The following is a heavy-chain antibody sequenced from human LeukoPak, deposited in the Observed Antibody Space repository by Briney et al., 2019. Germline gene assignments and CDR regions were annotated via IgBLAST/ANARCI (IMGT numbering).Heavy chain of an antibody. D-gene: IGHD1-26*01. CDR3: ARGRYSAFDI. CDR1: GDTFFNNDVA. Sequence: SQTLSLTCVISGDTFFNNDVAWNWIRQSPSRGLEWLGRTYYRSKWYYEYALSVKSRITITPDTSKNQFSLHLNSLTPEDTAVYYCARGRYSAFDIWGRGTMVTVSS. CDR2: TYYRSKWYY. J-gene: IGHJ3*02. V-gene: IGHV6-1*01.